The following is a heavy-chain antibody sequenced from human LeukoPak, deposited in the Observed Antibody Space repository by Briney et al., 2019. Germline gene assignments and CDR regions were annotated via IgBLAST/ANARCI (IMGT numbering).Heavy chain of an antibody. J-gene: IGHJ6*03. Sequence: RGSRTLSCAADAFTVGNVAMSWARQAPGKCLEWVSAIIRNGVSTYYTDLVKGRFTISRDTSMNTVFLQMNRLRDDDTAAYYCARHSDGSRWGHSYFYYMDVWGKGTTVTVSS. CDR3: ARHSDGSRWGHSYFYYMDV. V-gene: IGHV3-23*01. CDR1: AFTVGNVA. D-gene: IGHD6-13*01. CDR2: IIRNGVST.